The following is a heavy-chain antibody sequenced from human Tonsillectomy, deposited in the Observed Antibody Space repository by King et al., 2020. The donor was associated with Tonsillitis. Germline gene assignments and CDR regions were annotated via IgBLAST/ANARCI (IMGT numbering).Heavy chain of an antibody. Sequence: QLVQSGAEVKKPGASVKVSCKASGYTFTGYYMHWVRQAPGQGLEWMGWINPNSGGTNYAQKFQGRVTMTRDTSISTAYMELSRLRSDDTAVYYCAREPRGYSSRWQTMAETDNFQNWGQGTLVTVSS. CDR1: GYTFTGYY. J-gene: IGHJ1*01. D-gene: IGHD6-13*01. CDR3: AREPRGYSSRWQTMAETDNFQN. V-gene: IGHV1-2*02. CDR2: INPNSGGT.